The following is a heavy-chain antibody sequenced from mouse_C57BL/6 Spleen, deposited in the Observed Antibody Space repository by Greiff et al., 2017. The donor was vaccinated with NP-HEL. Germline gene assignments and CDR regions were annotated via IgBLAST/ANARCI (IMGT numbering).Heavy chain of an antibody. CDR1: GYTFTSYW. CDR2: IHPNSGST. J-gene: IGHJ1*03. D-gene: IGHD3-1*01. CDR3: ARSGGWYFDV. V-gene: IGHV1-64*01. Sequence: VQLQQSGAELVKPGASVKLSCKASGYTFTSYWMHWVKQRPGQGLEWIGMIHPNSGSTNYNEKFKSKATLTVDKSSSTAYMQLSSLTSEDSAVYYWARSGGWYFDVWGTGTTVTVSS.